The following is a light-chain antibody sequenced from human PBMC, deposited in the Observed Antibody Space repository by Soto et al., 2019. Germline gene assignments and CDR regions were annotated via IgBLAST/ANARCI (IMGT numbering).Light chain of an antibody. CDR2: EVS. CDR1: GSDVGGYNY. CDR3: RSYAGSNNYV. Sequence: QSALTQPPAASGSRRQSVTISCTGTGSDVGGYNYVSWYQQHPGKAPKLMIYEVSKRPSGVPDRFSGSKSGNTASLTVSGLQAEDEAHYYCRSYAGSNNYVFGTGTKLTVL. J-gene: IGLJ1*01. V-gene: IGLV2-8*01.